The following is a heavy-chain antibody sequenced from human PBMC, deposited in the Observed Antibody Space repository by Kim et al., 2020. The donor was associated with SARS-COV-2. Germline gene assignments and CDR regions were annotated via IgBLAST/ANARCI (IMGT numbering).Heavy chain of an antibody. V-gene: IGHV1-24*01. CDR3: ATSPYYYGSGSYHY. J-gene: IGHJ4*02. D-gene: IGHD3-10*01. Sequence: AQKFQGRVTMTEDTSTDTAYMELSSLRSEDTAVYYCATSPYYYGSGSYHYWGQGTLVTVSS.